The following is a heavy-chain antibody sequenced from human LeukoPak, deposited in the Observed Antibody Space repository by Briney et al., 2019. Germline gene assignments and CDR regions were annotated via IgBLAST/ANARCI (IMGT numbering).Heavy chain of an antibody. Sequence: SETLSLTCTVSGVSISSYYWSWIRQPPGKGLEWIGYIYYSGSTNYNPSLKSRVTISVDTSKNQFSLKLSSVTAADTAVYYCASDGVSAAAGSFDLWGRGTLVTVSS. D-gene: IGHD6-13*01. CDR1: GVSISSYY. CDR3: ASDGVSAAAGSFDL. J-gene: IGHJ2*01. V-gene: IGHV4-59*01. CDR2: IYYSGST.